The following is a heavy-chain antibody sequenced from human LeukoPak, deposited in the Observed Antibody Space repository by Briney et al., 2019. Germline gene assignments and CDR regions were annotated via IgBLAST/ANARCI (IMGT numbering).Heavy chain of an antibody. V-gene: IGHV3-48*03. D-gene: IGHD2-15*01. CDR1: GFTLSTYE. Sequence: GGSLRLSCAASGFTLSTYEMTWVRQAPGKGLEWISFITSSGSPTFYADSVKGRFTIFRDTAKNSLFLQMNNLRGVDTAVYYCARDISSSTRAFDIWGQGTMVTVS. CDR3: ARDISSSTRAFDI. J-gene: IGHJ3*02. CDR2: ITSSGSPT.